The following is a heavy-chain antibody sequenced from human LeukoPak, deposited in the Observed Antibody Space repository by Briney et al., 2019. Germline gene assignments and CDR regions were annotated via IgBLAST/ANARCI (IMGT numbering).Heavy chain of an antibody. V-gene: IGHV4-39*07. Sequence: PSETLSLTCTVSGGSISSSSYYWGWIRQPPGKGLEWIGSIYYSGSTYYNPSLKSRVTISVDTSKNQFSLKLSSVTAADTAVYYCATLPSLEKYAFDIWGQGTMVTVSS. CDR2: IYYSGST. CDR3: ATLPSLEKYAFDI. CDR1: GGSISSSSYY. J-gene: IGHJ3*02.